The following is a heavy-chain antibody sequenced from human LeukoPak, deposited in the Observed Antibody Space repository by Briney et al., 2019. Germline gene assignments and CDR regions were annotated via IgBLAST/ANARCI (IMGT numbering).Heavy chain of an antibody. V-gene: IGHV3-21*01. CDR2: ITNNSDYI. D-gene: IGHD3-22*01. J-gene: IGHJ2*01. CDR3: ARTLFDGLDSSGDYDYWYFDL. CDR1: GFTFTTYT. Sequence: GGSLRLSCAASGFTFTTYTMNWVRQTPGKGLEWVSSITNNSDYIYYAGSVKGRFTISRDNAKNSLFLQMHNLRAEDTAVYYCARTLFDGLDSSGDYDYWYFDLWGRGTLVTVSS.